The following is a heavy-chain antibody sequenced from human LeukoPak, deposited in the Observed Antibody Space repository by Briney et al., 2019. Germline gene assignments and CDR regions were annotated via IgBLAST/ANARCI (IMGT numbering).Heavy chain of an antibody. Sequence: GGSLRLSCAASGFTFSSYAMHWVRQAPGKGLEWVAVISYDGSNKYYADSVKGRFTISRDNSKNTLYLQMNSLRAEDTAVYYCARDHAVAATLVDPWGQGTLVTVSS. D-gene: IGHD6-25*01. CDR3: ARDHAVAATLVDP. CDR1: GFTFSSYA. V-gene: IGHV3-30-3*01. CDR2: ISYDGSNK. J-gene: IGHJ5*02.